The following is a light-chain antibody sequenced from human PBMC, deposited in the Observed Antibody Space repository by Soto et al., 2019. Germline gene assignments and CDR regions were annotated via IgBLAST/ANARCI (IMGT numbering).Light chain of an antibody. J-gene: IGKJ4*01. CDR3: HKRSNWPPT. CDR1: QSVSSN. Sequence: ENVLTQSPATLSLSPGERATLSCRASQSVSSNLAWYQQKPGQAPRLLIYDASNRATGIPARFSGSGSGTDFTLTISSLQPEDFEVYYCHKRSNWPPTFGGGTKVDI. CDR2: DAS. V-gene: IGKV3-11*01.